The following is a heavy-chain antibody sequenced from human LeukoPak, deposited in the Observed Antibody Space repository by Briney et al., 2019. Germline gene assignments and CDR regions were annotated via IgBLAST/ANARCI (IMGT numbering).Heavy chain of an antibody. Sequence: PSETLSLTCNVSGVSITTGSYYWTWIRQHPGKGLEWIGFIYYSGRTDYSPSLKSRAAISLDTSKNQFSLKLNSVTAADTAVYYCARRRRDGYNFYFDFWGQGSLVAVSP. CDR2: IYYSGRT. J-gene: IGHJ4*02. CDR1: GVSITTGSYY. V-gene: IGHV4-31*03. D-gene: IGHD5-24*01. CDR3: ARRRRDGYNFYFDF.